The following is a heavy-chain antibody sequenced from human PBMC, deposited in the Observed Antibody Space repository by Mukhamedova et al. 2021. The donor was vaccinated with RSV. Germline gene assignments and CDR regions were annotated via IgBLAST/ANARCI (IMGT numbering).Heavy chain of an antibody. D-gene: IGHD2/OR15-2a*01. CDR2: ISGGGSST. Sequence: GKGLEWVSSISGGGSSTYYADSVKGRFTISRDNSKHTLYLQMNILRADDTAVFYCAKILWSPSRPLAYRGQGTMVIVPS. V-gene: IGHV3-23*01. CDR3: AKILWSPSRPLAY. J-gene: IGHJ4*02.